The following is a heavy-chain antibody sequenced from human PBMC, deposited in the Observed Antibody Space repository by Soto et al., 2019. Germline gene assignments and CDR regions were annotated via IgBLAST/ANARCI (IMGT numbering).Heavy chain of an antibody. CDR3: ARHFVAVVVKGWGY. J-gene: IGHJ4*02. V-gene: IGHV4-39*01. Sequence: SETLSLTCNVSGGSIDRSNYYWDWLRQPPGKGLEWIGTTYYNGNAYYNPSLRSRVSMSVDTSKNQFSLKLISVTAADTAVYYCARHFVAVVVKGWGYWGQGKLVTVSS. D-gene: IGHD3-22*01. CDR2: TYYNGNA. CDR1: GGSIDRSNYY.